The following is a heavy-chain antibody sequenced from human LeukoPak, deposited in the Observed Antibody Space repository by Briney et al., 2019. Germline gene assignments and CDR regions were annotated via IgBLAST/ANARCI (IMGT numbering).Heavy chain of an antibody. J-gene: IGHJ4*02. D-gene: IGHD6-19*01. CDR1: GGSISSFY. CDR2: IYYSGST. V-gene: IGHV4-59*01. Sequence: SETLSLTCTVSGGSISSFYWSWIRQPPGEGLEWIGYIYYSGSTNYHPSLKSRVTISVDTSKHQFSLKLSSVTAADAAVYYCARSSGWYIDYWGQGTLVTVSS. CDR3: ARSSGWYIDY.